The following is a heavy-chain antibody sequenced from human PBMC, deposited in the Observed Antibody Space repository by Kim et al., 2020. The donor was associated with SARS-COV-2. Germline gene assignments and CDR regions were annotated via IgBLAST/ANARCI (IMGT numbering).Heavy chain of an antibody. CDR2: IYHSGST. D-gene: IGHD4-17*01. V-gene: IGHV4-59*13. CDR3: ARRDGDFVNWFDP. J-gene: IGHJ5*02. Sequence: SETLSLTCSVSGGSISSYYWTWIRQPPGKRLEWIGYIYHSGSTNYNPSLKSRVSISVDTFKNQFSLRLSSVTAADTAVYYCARRDGDFVNWFDPWGQGTL. CDR1: GGSISSYY.